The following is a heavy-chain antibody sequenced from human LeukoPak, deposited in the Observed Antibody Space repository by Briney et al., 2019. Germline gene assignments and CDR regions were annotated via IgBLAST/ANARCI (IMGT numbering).Heavy chain of an antibody. V-gene: IGHV3-48*01. CDR3: ARDPSRFLDHLPWFDP. Sequence: GGSLRLSCAASGFTFSSYSMNWVRQAPGKGLEWVSYISSSSSTIYYADSVKGRFTISRDNAKNSLYLQMNSLRAEDTAVYYCARDPSRFLDHLPWFDPWGQGTLVTVSS. CDR2: ISSSSSTI. J-gene: IGHJ5*02. D-gene: IGHD3-3*01. CDR1: GFTFSSYS.